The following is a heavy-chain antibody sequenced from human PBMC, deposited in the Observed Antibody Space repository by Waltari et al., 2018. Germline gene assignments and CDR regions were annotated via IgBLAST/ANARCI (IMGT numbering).Heavy chain of an antibody. CDR3: VKDHTSAGTGRFVS. CDR2: INLDVGRS. Sequence: DVQLVESGGVVVQPGGSLRLSCVASGFSFDDYAMHWVRQASGKGLEWVSLINLDVGRSYYTDSLKGRFTISRDNSKNALFLQKSSLRPEDTALYFCVKDHTSAGTGRFVSWGQGTLVTVSS. J-gene: IGHJ4*02. V-gene: IGHV3-43D*03. D-gene: IGHD1-26*01. CDR1: GFSFDDYA.